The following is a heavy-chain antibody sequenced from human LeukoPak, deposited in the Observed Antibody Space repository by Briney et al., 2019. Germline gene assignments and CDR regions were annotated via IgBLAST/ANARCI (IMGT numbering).Heavy chain of an antibody. D-gene: IGHD3-22*01. Sequence: SETLSLTCTVSGGSISGSSYYWGWIRQPPGKGLEWFGSIYYSGNTYYNPSLKSRVTISVDTSKNQFSLKLSSVTAADTAVYYCARLYYDSFGYGIDYWGQGTLVTVSS. CDR1: GGSISGSSYY. CDR2: IYYSGNT. J-gene: IGHJ4*02. CDR3: ARLYYDSFGYGIDY. V-gene: IGHV4-39*01.